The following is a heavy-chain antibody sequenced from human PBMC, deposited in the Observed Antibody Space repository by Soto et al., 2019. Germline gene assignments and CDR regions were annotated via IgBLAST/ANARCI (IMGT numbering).Heavy chain of an antibody. J-gene: IGHJ5*02. V-gene: IGHV4-34*01. CDR3: ARVGPWVPYYYDSSPYTFENWFDP. Sequence: KPSETLSLTCAVYGGSFSGYYWSWIRQPPGKGLEWIGSIYHGGSTYYNPSLNSRVTLSIDMTNNHVSLILNSVTAADTAVYYCARVGPWVPYYYDSSPYTFENWFDPWGQGILVTVSS. D-gene: IGHD3-22*01. CDR2: IYHGGST. CDR1: GGSFSGYY.